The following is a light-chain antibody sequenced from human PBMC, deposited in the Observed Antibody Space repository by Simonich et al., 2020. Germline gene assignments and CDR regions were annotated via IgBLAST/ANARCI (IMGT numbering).Light chain of an antibody. CDR2: GAS. CDR3: QQYNNWPQT. CDR1: QSVSSY. V-gene: IGKV3-15*01. Sequence: EIVLTQSPATLSLSPGERATLSCRASQSVSSYLAWYQQKPGQAPRLLIYGASTRATGIPDRFSGSGSGTEFTLTISSLQSEDFAVYYCQQYNNWPQTFGQGTKLEIK. J-gene: IGKJ2*01.